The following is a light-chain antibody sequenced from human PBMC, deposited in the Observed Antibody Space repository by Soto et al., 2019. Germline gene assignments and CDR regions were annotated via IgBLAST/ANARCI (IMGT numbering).Light chain of an antibody. V-gene: IGKV3-15*01. CDR1: QSVSSN. J-gene: IGKJ1*01. Sequence: SPGERATLSCRASQSVSSNLAWYQQKPGQAPRLLIYGASTRATGIPGRFSGSGSGTEFTLTISSLQSEDFAIYYCQQYNDWPLTFGQGTKV. CDR2: GAS. CDR3: QQYNDWPLT.